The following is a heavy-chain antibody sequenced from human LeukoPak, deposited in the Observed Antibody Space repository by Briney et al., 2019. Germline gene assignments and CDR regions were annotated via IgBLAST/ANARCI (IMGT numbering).Heavy chain of an antibody. V-gene: IGHV4-39*01. CDR1: GGSISSSSYY. CDR3: ARGGGWSYYFDY. D-gene: IGHD6-19*01. J-gene: IGHJ4*02. CDR2: IYYSGST. Sequence: PSETLSLTCTVSGGSISSSSYYWGWIRQPPGKGLEWIGSIYYSGSTYYNPSLKSRVTISVDTSKNQFSLKLSSVTAADTAVYYCARGGGWSYYFDYWGQGTLVTVSS.